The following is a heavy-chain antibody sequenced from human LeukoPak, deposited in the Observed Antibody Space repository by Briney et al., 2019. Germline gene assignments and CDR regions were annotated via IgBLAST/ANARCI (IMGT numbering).Heavy chain of an antibody. CDR1: GYTFTSYA. V-gene: IGHV1-3*01. D-gene: IGHD4-17*01. CDR2: INAGNGNT. J-gene: IGHJ6*02. CDR3: ARDIEGDYREKYYGMDV. Sequence: ASVKVSCKASGYTFTSYAMHWVRQAPGQRLEWIGWINAGNGNTKYSQKFQGRVTITRDTSASTAYMELSSLRSEDTAVYYCARDIEGDYREKYYGMDVWGQGTTVTVSS.